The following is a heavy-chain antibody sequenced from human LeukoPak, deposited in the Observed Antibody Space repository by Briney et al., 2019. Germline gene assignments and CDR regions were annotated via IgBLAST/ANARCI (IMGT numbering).Heavy chain of an antibody. CDR1: GGSISSSSYY. V-gene: IGHV4-39*01. CDR2: IYYSGST. D-gene: IGHD3/OR15-3a*01. CDR3: ARQEIGLRSFDP. J-gene: IGHJ5*02. Sequence: PSETLSLTCTVSGGSISSSSYYWGWIRQPPGKGLEWIGSIYYSGSTYYNPSLKSRVTISVDTSKNQFSLKLSSVTAADPAVYYCARQEIGLRSFDPWGQGTLVTVSS.